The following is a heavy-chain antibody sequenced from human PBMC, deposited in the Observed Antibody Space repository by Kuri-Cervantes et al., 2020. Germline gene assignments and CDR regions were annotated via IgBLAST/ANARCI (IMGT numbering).Heavy chain of an antibody. V-gene: IGHV4-30-4*01. CDR3: ARRYYYDSSGYYWYFDL. Sequence: SCPVSGGSISSGDYYWSWIRQPPGKGLEWIGYIYYSGSTYYNPSLKSRVTISVDTSKNQFSLKLSSVTAADTAVYYCARRYYYDSSGYYWYFDLWGRGTLVTVYS. CDR2: IYYSGST. CDR1: GGSISSGDYY. J-gene: IGHJ2*01. D-gene: IGHD3-22*01.